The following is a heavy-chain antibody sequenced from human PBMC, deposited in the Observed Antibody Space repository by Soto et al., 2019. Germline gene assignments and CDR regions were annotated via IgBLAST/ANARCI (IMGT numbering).Heavy chain of an antibody. D-gene: IGHD3-22*01. Sequence: PGGSLRLSCAASGFTFSSYGMHWVLQAPCKGLEWVAVIWYDGSNKYYADSVKGRFTISRDNSKNTLYLQMNSLRAEDTAVYYCAREENYYYDSSGYYYFDYWGQGTLVTVSS. CDR3: AREENYYYDSSGYYYFDY. CDR1: GFTFSSYG. CDR2: IWYDGSNK. J-gene: IGHJ4*02. V-gene: IGHV3-33*01.